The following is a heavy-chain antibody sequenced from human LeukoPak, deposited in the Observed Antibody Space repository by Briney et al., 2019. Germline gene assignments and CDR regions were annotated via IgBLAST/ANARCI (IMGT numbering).Heavy chain of an antibody. V-gene: IGHV3-30-3*01. D-gene: IGHD2-15*01. CDR2: ISYDGSNK. Sequence: GRSLRLSCAASGFTFSSYAMHWVRQAPGKGLEWVAVISYDGSNKYYADSVKGRFTISRDNSKNTLYLQMNSLRAEDTAVYYCARGGSALFYYFDYWGQGTLVTVSS. CDR3: ARGGSALFYYFDY. CDR1: GFTFSSYA. J-gene: IGHJ4*02.